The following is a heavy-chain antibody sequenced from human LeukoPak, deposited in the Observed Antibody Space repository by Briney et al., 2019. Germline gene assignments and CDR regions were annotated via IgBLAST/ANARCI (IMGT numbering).Heavy chain of an antibody. V-gene: IGHV4-59*01. CDR3: ARGDGDYGWFDP. CDR2: IYYSGST. D-gene: IGHD4-17*01. Sequence: SETLSLTCAVYGGSFSGYSWSWIRQPPGNGLEWIGYIYYSGSTNYNPSLKSRVTISVDTSKNHFSLKLSSVTAADTAVYYCARGDGDYGWFDPWGQGTLVTVSS. J-gene: IGHJ5*02. CDR1: GGSFSGYS.